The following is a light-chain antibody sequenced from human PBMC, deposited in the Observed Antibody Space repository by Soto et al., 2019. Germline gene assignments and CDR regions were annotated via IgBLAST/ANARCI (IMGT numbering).Light chain of an antibody. CDR1: ESVSNW. V-gene: IGKV1-5*03. CDR2: KAS. J-gene: IGKJ4*01. CDR3: QQYHSYPLT. Sequence: DIQMTQSPSTLSATVGDRVTITCRASESVSNWLAWFQQYPGKAPKLLMYKASRLDTGVPSRFSGSGSGTGFTLIISSLQPDDFATYYCQQYHSYPLTFGGGTKV.